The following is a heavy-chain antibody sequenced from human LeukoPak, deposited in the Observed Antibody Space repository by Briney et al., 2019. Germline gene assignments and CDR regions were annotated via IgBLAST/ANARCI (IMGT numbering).Heavy chain of an antibody. V-gene: IGHV3-21*01. CDR3: ARDWTARLGGDY. J-gene: IGHJ4*02. CDR1: GFTFSSFS. D-gene: IGHD6-6*01. CDR2: ISGTTGRA. Sequence: GGSLRLSCAASGFTFSSFSMTWVRQAPGKGLEWVSSISGTTGRAYYAGSVKGRFTISRDDAENSLYLQMNSLRAADTAVYYCARDWTARLGGDYWGQGTLVTVSS.